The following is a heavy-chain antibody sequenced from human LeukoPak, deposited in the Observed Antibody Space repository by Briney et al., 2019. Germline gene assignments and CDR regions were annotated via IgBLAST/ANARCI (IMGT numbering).Heavy chain of an antibody. Sequence: PSETLSLTCTFSGDSIGGSNYYWAWVRQPPGKGLEWIGSIFYTGNIYYKSSLKSRVTIFVDTSRNQFFLNLNSVTAADTAVYYCARHSRVLTTAIPFDYWGQGTLVTVSS. CDR2: IFYTGNI. CDR1: GDSIGGSNYY. V-gene: IGHV4-39*01. D-gene: IGHD2-21*02. J-gene: IGHJ4*02. CDR3: ARHSRVLTTAIPFDY.